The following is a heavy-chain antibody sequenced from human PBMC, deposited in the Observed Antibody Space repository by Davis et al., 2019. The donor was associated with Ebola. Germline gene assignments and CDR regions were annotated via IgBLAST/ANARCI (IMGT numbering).Heavy chain of an antibody. CDR3: ARAGDTGHYYYGMDV. V-gene: IGHV3-30*03. D-gene: IGHD3-16*01. CDR2: ISYDGSNK. J-gene: IGHJ6*04. Sequence: RLSCAASGFTFSSYGMHWVRQAPGKGLEWVAVISYDGSNKYYADSVKGRFTISRDNAKNSLYLQMNSLRAEDTAVYYCARAGDTGHYYYGMDVWGKGTTVTVSS. CDR1: GFTFSSYG.